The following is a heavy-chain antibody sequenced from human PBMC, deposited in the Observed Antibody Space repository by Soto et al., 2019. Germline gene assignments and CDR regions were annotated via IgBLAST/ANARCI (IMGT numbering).Heavy chain of an antibody. V-gene: IGHV4-59*01. Sequence: QVQLQESGPGLGKPSETLSLTCTVSGGSISSYYWSWIRQPPGKGLEWIGYIYNSGSTNYNPSLMSRVTISLDTSRSHFSLRLTCVTAADTAVYFCARGWGWGDWFDPWGQGTLVTVSS. D-gene: IGHD3-16*01. CDR2: IYNSGST. J-gene: IGHJ5*02. CDR3: ARGWGWGDWFDP. CDR1: GGSISSYY.